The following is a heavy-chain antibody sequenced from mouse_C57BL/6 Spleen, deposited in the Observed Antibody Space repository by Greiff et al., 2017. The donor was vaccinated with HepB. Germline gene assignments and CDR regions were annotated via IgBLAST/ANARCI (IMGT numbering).Heavy chain of an antibody. CDR3: ARNYGSRGYYYAMDY. V-gene: IGHV1-52*01. Sequence: QVQLKQPGAELVRPGSSVKLSCKASGYTFTSYWMHWVKQRPIQGLEWIGNIDPSDSETHYNQKFKDKATLTVDKSSSTAYMQLSSLTSEDSAVYYCARNYGSRGYYYAMDYWGQGTSVTVSS. CDR1: GYTFTSYW. D-gene: IGHD1-1*01. J-gene: IGHJ4*01. CDR2: IDPSDSET.